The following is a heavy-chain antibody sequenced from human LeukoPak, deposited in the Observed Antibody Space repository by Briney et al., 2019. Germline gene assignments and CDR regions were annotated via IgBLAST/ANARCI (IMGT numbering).Heavy chain of an antibody. J-gene: IGHJ4*02. CDR2: IYHSGRT. Sequence: SETLSLTCTVSGYSISSGYYWGWIRQPPGKGLEWIGSIYHSGRTFYNPSLKSRVTISVDTSKNQFSLKLSSVTAADTAVYYCARGLRHRFDYWGQGTLVTVSS. CDR1: GYSISSGYY. CDR3: ARGLRHRFDY. V-gene: IGHV4-38-2*02. D-gene: IGHD4-17*01.